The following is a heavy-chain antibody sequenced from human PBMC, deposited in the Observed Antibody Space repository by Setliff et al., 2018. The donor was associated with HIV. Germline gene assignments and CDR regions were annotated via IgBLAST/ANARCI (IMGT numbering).Heavy chain of an antibody. CDR1: GGSMSSYY. D-gene: IGHD1-26*01. CDR3: ASLPSGAANKLGIES. CDR2: VYKTGTT. J-gene: IGHJ4*02. V-gene: IGHV4-59*08. Sequence: SETLSLTCTVSGGSMSSYYWSWIRQPPGKGLEWIGHVYKTGTTNYNPSLKSRVTIPVDTSKSQFSLNLSSVTAADTAVYYCASLPSGAANKLGIESWGQGTLVTVSS.